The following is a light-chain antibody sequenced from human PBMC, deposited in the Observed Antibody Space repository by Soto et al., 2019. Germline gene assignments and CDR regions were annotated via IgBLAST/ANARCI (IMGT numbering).Light chain of an antibody. Sequence: DIQMTQSPSILSASVGDRVTITCRASQSISSWLAWYQQKPGKAPNLLIYKASSLESGVPSRFSGSGSGTEFTLTISSLQPDDFATYYCQQYNSYPYTFGQGTKVDIK. CDR2: KAS. V-gene: IGKV1-5*03. CDR3: QQYNSYPYT. J-gene: IGKJ2*01. CDR1: QSISSW.